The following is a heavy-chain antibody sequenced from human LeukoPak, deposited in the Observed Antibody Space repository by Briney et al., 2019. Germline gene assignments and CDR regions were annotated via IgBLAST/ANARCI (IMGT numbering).Heavy chain of an antibody. CDR3: AGSGITIFGVVPKPRYYYYYMDV. V-gene: IGHV1-69*05. D-gene: IGHD3-3*01. J-gene: IGHJ6*03. CDR1: GGTFNIYA. CDR2: IIPIFGTA. Sequence: SVNVSYKASGGTFNIYAIRWVPQAPGQGREWMGGIIPIFGTANYAQKFQGRVTITTDESTSTAYMELSSLRSEDTAVYYCAGSGITIFGVVPKPRYYYYYMDVWGKGTTVTVSS.